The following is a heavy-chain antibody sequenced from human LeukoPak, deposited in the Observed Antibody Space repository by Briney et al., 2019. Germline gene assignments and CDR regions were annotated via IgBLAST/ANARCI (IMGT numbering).Heavy chain of an antibody. J-gene: IGHJ6*04. V-gene: IGHV3-21*01. CDR2: ISSSSSYI. Sequence: GGSLRLSCAASGFTFSSYSMNWVRQAPGKGLEWGSSISSSSSYIYYADSVKGRFTISRDNAKNSLYLQMNSLRAEDTAVYYCARDARVRMDVWGKGTTVIISS. CDR3: ARDARVRMDV. CDR1: GFTFSSYS.